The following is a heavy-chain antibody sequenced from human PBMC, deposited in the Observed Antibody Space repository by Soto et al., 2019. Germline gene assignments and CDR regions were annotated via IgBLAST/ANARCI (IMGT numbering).Heavy chain of an antibody. Sequence: QVKLVQSGTEVKKPGASLKVSCKASGYSFATSGISWVRQAPGQGLEWMGWISVYNGNTNYDQKLHDRVTMTTDTYTTTAYLELRSLRSDDTDVYYCARAGQYYDSSGYVNWGQGTLVTVSS. CDR1: GYSFATSG. J-gene: IGHJ4*02. CDR3: ARAGQYYDSSGYVN. V-gene: IGHV1-18*01. D-gene: IGHD3-22*01. CDR2: ISVYNGNT.